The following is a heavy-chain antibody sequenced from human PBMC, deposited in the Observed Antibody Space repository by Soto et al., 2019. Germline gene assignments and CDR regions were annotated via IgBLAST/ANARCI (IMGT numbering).Heavy chain of an antibody. J-gene: IGHJ6*02. CDR1: GVTFSNAA. D-gene: IGHD3-16*02. CDR3: AGDGDYRYQDGTTEYFGMDV. Sequence: VQVVQPEAEAKRPGSSVKLSCRVSGVTFSNAAFSWVRQAPGQGLEWMGGIIPIFGGAKYAQKFQARVKITADELTDGVYMEGKSLRIGDTALFFCAGDGDYRYQDGTTEYFGMDVWGQGTTLTVSS. V-gene: IGHV1-69*01. CDR2: IIPIFGGA.